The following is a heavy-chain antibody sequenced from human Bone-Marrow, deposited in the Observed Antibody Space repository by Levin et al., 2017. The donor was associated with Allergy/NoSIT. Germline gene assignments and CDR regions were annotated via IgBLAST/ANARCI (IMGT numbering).Heavy chain of an antibody. J-gene: IGHJ3*01. Sequence: PGGSLRLSCAASGFSFSSSWMHWVRQAPGKGLVWVSRINSDGSSTSDADSVKGRFTISRDNAKNTLYLQMNSLRAEDTALYYCTRASDYDILTGYDTWVHDVFDVWGQGTMVTVSS. CDR3: TRASDYDILTGYDTWVHDVFDV. V-gene: IGHV3-74*01. CDR1: GFSFSSSW. D-gene: IGHD3-9*01. CDR2: INSDGSST.